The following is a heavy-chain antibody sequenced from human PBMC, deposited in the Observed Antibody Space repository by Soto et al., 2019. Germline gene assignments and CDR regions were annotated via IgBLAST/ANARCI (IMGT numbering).Heavy chain of an antibody. CDR3: AKDPVAAATYYFGY. Sequence: LRLSCAASGFTFDDYAMHWVRQAPGKGLEWVSGISWNSGSIGYADSVKGRFTISRDNAKNSLYLQMNSLRAEDTALYYCAKDPVAAATYYFGYWGQGTLVTVSS. CDR2: ISWNSGSI. J-gene: IGHJ4*02. V-gene: IGHV3-9*01. D-gene: IGHD6-13*01. CDR1: GFTFDDYA.